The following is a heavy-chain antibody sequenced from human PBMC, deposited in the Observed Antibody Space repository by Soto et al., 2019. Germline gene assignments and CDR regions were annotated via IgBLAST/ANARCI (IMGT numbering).Heavy chain of an antibody. V-gene: IGHV3-21*01. CDR1: GFAFSSFN. CDR2: IFTRSSQI. D-gene: IGHD1-26*01. J-gene: IGHJ5*02. CDR3: ARDLLAGQQLVIPWFHP. Sequence: ELQLVESGGGLVRPGGSLRLSCTASGFAFSSFNMNWVRQAPGKGLEWVSSIFTRSSQIYYADSVKGRFTISRDDAKNSLFLQMNSLSVEDTAVYYCARDLLAGQQLVIPWFHPWGQGILVTVSS.